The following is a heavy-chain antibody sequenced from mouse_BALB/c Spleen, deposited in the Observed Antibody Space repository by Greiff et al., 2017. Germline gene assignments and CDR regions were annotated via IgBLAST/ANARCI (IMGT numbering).Heavy chain of an antibody. CDR1: GYSITSDYA. CDR2: ISYSGST. D-gene: IGHD2-1*01. CDR3: ARSEGIYFFDY. Sequence: EVQLQQSGPGLVKPSQSLSLTCTVTGYSITSDYAWNWIRQFPGNKLEWMGYISYSGSTSYNPSLKSRISITRDTSKNQFFLQLNSVTTEDTATYYCARSEGIYFFDYWCQGTTLTVSS. V-gene: IGHV3-2*02. J-gene: IGHJ2*01.